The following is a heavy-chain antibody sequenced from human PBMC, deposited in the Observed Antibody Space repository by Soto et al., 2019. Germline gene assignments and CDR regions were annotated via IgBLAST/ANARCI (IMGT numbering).Heavy chain of an antibody. CDR2: IYYSGST. D-gene: IGHD3-10*01. Sequence: QLQLQESGPGLVKPSETLSLTCTVSGGSISSSSYYWGWIRQPPGKGLEWIGSIYYSGSTYYNPSLKSRVTISVDTSKNQFSLKLSSVTAADTAVYYCARHPYFGGGFGELSQNWFDPWGQGTLVTVSS. CDR1: GGSISSSSYY. J-gene: IGHJ5*02. CDR3: ARHPYFGGGFGELSQNWFDP. V-gene: IGHV4-39*01.